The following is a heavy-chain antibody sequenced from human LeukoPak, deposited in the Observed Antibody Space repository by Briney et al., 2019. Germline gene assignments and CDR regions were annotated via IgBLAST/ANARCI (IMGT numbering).Heavy chain of an antibody. J-gene: IGHJ5*02. Sequence: SGTLSLTCAVSGASISSSHWWSWVRQPPGKGLEWIGEINHSGSTNYNPSLKSRVTISVDTSKNQFSLKLSSVTAADTAVYYCARLRYCTNGVCPWGQGTLVTVSS. CDR1: GASISSSHW. V-gene: IGHV4-4*02. CDR2: INHSGST. CDR3: ARLRYCTNGVCP. D-gene: IGHD2-8*01.